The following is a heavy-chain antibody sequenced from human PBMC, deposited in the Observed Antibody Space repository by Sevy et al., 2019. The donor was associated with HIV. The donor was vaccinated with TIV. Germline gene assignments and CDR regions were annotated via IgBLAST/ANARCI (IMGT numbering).Heavy chain of an antibody. CDR1: GFTLRTYA. CDR2: IFKSGDVT. V-gene: IGHV3-23*01. Sequence: GGSLRLSCVASGFTLRTYAMNWVLQAPGKGLKWVSTIFKSGDVTYYADSVKGRFTIARDNSKNTVYLHMNSLRAEDTALYFCAGARYDSSGSFDAFDIWGQGTMVTVSS. CDR3: AGARYDSSGSFDAFDI. D-gene: IGHD3-22*01. J-gene: IGHJ3*02.